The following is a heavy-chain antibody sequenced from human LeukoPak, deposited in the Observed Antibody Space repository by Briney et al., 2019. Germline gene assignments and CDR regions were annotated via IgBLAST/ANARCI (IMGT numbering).Heavy chain of an antibody. CDR2: VYTSRST. Sequence: SETLSLTCTVSGGSISSGTYHWPWIRQPAGKGLEGNGRVYTSRSTNYNPSLKSRVTISVDTSKNQFSLKLSSVTAGDTAVYYCARCPQGHYYPYYYYMDVWGKGTTVTICS. D-gene: IGHD4-17*01. CDR3: ARCPQGHYYPYYYYMDV. V-gene: IGHV4-61*02. CDR1: GGSISSGTYH. J-gene: IGHJ6*03.